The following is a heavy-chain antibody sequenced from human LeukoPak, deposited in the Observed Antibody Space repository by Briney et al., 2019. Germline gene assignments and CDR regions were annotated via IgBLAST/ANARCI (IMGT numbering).Heavy chain of an antibody. J-gene: IGHJ4*02. CDR3: ARDGSGSYDPDY. D-gene: IGHD3-10*01. Sequence: GGSLRLSCAASGFTFSSYWMHWVRQAPGKGLVWVSRINSDGSSTSYADSVKGRFTISRDNAKNMLYLQMNTLRAEDTAVYYCARDGSGSYDPDYWGQGTLVTVSS. V-gene: IGHV3-74*01. CDR1: GFTFSSYW. CDR2: INSDGSST.